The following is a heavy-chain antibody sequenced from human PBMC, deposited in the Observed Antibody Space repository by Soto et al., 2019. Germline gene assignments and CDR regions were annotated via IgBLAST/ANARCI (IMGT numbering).Heavy chain of an antibody. CDR2: INPSGGST. D-gene: IGHD2-15*01. Sequence: ASVKVSCEASGYTFTSYYMHWVRQAPGQGLEWMGIINPSGGSTSYAQKFQGRVTMTRDTSTSTVYMELSSLRSEDTAVYYCAREFGGCSGGSCYFDYWGQGTLVTVSS. J-gene: IGHJ4*02. CDR1: GYTFTSYY. CDR3: AREFGGCSGGSCYFDY. V-gene: IGHV1-46*03.